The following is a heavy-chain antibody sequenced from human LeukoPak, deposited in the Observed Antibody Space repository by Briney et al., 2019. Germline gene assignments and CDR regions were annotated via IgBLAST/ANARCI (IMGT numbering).Heavy chain of an antibody. J-gene: IGHJ4*02. CDR2: ISSSSTTI. CDR1: GFTFSSYG. D-gene: IGHD3-22*01. V-gene: IGHV3-48*02. CDR3: ARVDYYDRSGYYPTDY. Sequence: GRSLRLSCAASGFTFSSYGIHWVRQAPGKGLEWVSYISSSSTTIYYADSVKGRFTISRDNAKNSLYLQMNSLRDEDTAVYYCARVDYYDRSGYYPTDYWGQGTLVTVSS.